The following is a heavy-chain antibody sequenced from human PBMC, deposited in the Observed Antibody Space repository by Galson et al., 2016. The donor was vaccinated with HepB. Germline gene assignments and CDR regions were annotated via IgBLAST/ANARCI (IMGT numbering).Heavy chain of an antibody. J-gene: IGHJ4*02. CDR2: IWYDGSNK. CDR1: GFSFSSYG. CDR3: ERDWGSYLDY. D-gene: IGHD3-16*01. V-gene: IGHV3-33*01. Sequence: SLRLSCAASGFSFSSYGIHWVRQAPGKGLEWVAVIWYDGSNKFYADSVKGRFTVSRDNSKNTLFLQMNSLRADDTAVYYCERDWGSYLDYWGQGTLVTVSS.